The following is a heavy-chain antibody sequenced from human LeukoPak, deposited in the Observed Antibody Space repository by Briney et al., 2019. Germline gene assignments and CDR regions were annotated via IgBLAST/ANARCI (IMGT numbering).Heavy chain of an antibody. CDR3: ARSGTAGTFDY. V-gene: IGHV3-66*01. Sequence: PGGSLRLSCAVFGFTVSDNYMNWVRQAPGKGLEWVSVVYSGGSTYYADSVKGRFTISRDNSKNTLYLQMSSLRGEDTAVYYCARSGTAGTFDYWGQGTLVTVSS. J-gene: IGHJ4*02. D-gene: IGHD6-13*01. CDR1: GFTVSDNY. CDR2: VYSGGST.